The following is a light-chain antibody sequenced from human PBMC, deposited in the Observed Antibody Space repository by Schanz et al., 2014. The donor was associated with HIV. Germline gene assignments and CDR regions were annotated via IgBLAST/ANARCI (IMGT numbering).Light chain of an antibody. J-gene: IGKJ1*01. CDR3: QQYGSPPWT. CDR2: GAS. Sequence: DIVLTQSPDTLSVPPGERATLSCRASHSVSSNFFAWYQQKPGQAPRLLIFGASNRAAGIPDRFSGGESGXDFTLTISRVEPEDYAVYFCQQYGSPPWTFGQGTKVEVK. V-gene: IGKV3-20*01. CDR1: HSVSSNF.